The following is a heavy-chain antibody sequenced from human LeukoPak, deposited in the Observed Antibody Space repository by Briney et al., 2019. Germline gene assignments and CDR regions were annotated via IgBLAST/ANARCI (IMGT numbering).Heavy chain of an antibody. V-gene: IGHV1-2*02. J-gene: IGHJ4*02. CDR3: ARALSLDY. CDR1: GYTFTDYY. CDR2: INPNSGCT. Sequence: ASVKVSCKASGYTFTDYYIDWVRQAPGQGLEGMGWINPNSGCTNYAQKFQGRVTMTRDTSISTAYMELSSLRSDDTAVYYCARALSLDYWGQGTLVAVSS.